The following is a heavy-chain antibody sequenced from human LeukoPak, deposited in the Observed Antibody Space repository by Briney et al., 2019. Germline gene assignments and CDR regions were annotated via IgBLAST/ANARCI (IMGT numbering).Heavy chain of an antibody. CDR3: AKGYYYDSSGFNWFDP. J-gene: IGHJ5*02. CDR1: GFTFSSYA. CDR2: ISGSGGST. D-gene: IGHD3-22*01. V-gene: IGHV3-23*01. Sequence: GGSLRLSCAASGFTFSSYAMSWVRQAPGKGLEWVSAISGSGGSTYYADSVKGRFTISRDNSRNTLYLQMNSLRAEDTAVYYCAKGYYYDSSGFNWFDPWGQGTLVTVSS.